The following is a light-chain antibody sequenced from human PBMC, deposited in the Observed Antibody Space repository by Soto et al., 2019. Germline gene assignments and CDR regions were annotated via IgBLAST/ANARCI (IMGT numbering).Light chain of an antibody. Sequence: EIVMTQSPVTLSVSPGERVTLSCRASQTFRSNLAWYQQKPGQAPRLLIYGASTRATGIPARFSGSGSGTEFTLTISSLQSEDFAVYYCQQYNNWPLTFGGGTKVEIK. V-gene: IGKV3-15*01. CDR3: QQYNNWPLT. J-gene: IGKJ4*01. CDR1: QTFRSN. CDR2: GAS.